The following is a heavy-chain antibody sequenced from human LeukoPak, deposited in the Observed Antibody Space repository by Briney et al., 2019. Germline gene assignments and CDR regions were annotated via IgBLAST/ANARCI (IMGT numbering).Heavy chain of an antibody. CDR2: IRGNGAST. V-gene: IGHV3-23*01. J-gene: IGHJ4*02. CDR1: GFTFTSYA. CDR3: AKNHIFWNY. D-gene: IGHD3-9*01. Sequence: PGGSLRPSCAASGFTFTSYAMSWGRQAPGKRLESVSAIRGNGASTYYAVSVKGRFTISRDNSKNTLYLQMNSLTAEDTAVYYCAKNHIFWNYWGQGTLVTVSS.